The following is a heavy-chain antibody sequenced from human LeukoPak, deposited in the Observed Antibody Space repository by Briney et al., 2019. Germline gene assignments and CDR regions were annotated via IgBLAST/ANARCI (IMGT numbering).Heavy chain of an antibody. D-gene: IGHD5/OR15-5a*01. CDR2: IRNKANSYTT. CDR3: ARRNSVTQGLDN. CDR1: RFTFNTHS. Sequence: GGSLRLSCAASRFTFNTHSMNWVRQAPGKGLEWIGRIRNKANSYTTEYAASVKGRFTVSRDDSKSSLFLQMNSLESEDTAVYYCARRNSVTQGLDNWGQGTLVTVSS. J-gene: IGHJ4*02. V-gene: IGHV3-72*01.